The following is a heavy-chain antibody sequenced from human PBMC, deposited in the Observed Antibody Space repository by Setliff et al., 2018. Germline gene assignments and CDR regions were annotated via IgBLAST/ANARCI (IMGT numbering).Heavy chain of an antibody. D-gene: IGHD6-6*01. CDR1: GGSFSDYY. V-gene: IGHV4-34*01. CDR2: INHSGNT. Sequence: ETLSLTCAASGGSFSDYYWTWIRQPPGKGLEWIGEINHSGNTNSKPSLKSRVTITVDPSKNQFSLKLNSVTAADTAVYYCAWGRNIAARLFDSWGQGTLVTVSS. J-gene: IGHJ4*02. CDR3: AWGRNIAARLFDS.